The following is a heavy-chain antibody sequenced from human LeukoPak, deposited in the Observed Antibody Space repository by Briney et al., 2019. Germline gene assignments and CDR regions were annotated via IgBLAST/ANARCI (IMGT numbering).Heavy chain of an antibody. CDR3: TRDRRGVMVY. D-gene: IGHD3-10*01. CDR1: GFTFNDYW. V-gene: IGHV3-7*01. Sequence: GGSLRLSCAVSGFTFNDYWMSWVRQVPGKGLEWVANINQNGRKKFYVDSVKGRFTISRDNARNSLYLQMNSLRAEDTALYYCTRDRRGVMVYWGQGTPVTVSS. CDR2: INQNGRKK. J-gene: IGHJ4*02.